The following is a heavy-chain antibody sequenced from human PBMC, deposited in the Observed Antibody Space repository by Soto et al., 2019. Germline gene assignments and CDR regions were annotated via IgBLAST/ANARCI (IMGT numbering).Heavy chain of an antibody. CDR3: ARGYCSGGSCLYAFDY. V-gene: IGHV3-13*01. J-gene: IGHJ4*02. CDR1: GFTFSSYD. CDR2: IGTAGDT. D-gene: IGHD2-15*01. Sequence: GGSLRLSCAASGFTFSSYDMRWVRQATGKGLEWVSAIGTAGDTYYPGSVKGRFTISRENAKNSLYLQMNSLRAGDTAVYYCARGYCSGGSCLYAFDYWGQGTLVTVSS.